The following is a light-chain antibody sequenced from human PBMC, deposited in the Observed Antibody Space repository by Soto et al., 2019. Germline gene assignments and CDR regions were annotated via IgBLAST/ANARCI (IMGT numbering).Light chain of an antibody. CDR1: QSVRSSF. V-gene: IGKV3-20*01. Sequence: EIVLTQSPGTVSLSPGERATLSCRASQSVRSSFLAWYQQKPGQAPRLLISGASSRATGIPDRFSGSGSGTDFTLIISRLEPEDFEVYYCHHYGTSWTFGQGTKLEI. CDR3: HHYGTSWT. CDR2: GAS. J-gene: IGKJ1*01.